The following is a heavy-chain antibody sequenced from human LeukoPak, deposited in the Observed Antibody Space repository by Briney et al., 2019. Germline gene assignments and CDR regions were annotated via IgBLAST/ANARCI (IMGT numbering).Heavy chain of an antibody. J-gene: IGHJ4*02. CDR3: AKDTFIMITFGVVIVEPRDDY. V-gene: IGHV3-23*01. D-gene: IGHD3-16*02. CDR2: ISGSGGSK. CDR1: GFNLSSYA. Sequence: GGSLRLSCAASGFNLSSYAMRWVGQAPGKGREWVSGISGSGGSKYYEDCVKGRFNIARENCKNTLYLQMNSLRSEDTAVYYCAKDTFIMITFGVVIVEPRDDYWGQGTPVTVSS.